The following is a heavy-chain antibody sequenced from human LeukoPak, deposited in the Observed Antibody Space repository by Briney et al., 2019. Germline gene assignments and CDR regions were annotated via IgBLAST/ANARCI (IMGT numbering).Heavy chain of an antibody. V-gene: IGHV4-31*03. CDR2: IYYSGST. CDR3: ARNPQGISHAYNWFDP. CDR1: GGSISSGGYY. Sequence: PSETLSLTCTVSGGSISSGGYYWSWIRQHPGKGLEWIGYIYYSGSTYYNPSLKSRVTISVDTSKNQFSLKLSSVTAADTAVYYCARNPQGISHAYNWFDPWGQGTLVTVSS. D-gene: IGHD3-10*01. J-gene: IGHJ5*02.